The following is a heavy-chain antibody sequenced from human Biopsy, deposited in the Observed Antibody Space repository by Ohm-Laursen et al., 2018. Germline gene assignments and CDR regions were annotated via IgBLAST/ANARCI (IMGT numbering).Heavy chain of an antibody. Sequence: SLRLSCAAFGFTFSNYGMHWVRQAPGKGLEWMAVLWYDGTNKYYADSVKGRFTISRDNSKNTLYLQMNSLRAEDTAMYYCARPTNARAGGAPFDIWGQGTMVTVSS. V-gene: IGHV3-33*08. CDR3: ARPTNARAGGAPFDI. CDR2: LWYDGTNK. CDR1: GFTFSNYG. D-gene: IGHD1-1*01. J-gene: IGHJ3*02.